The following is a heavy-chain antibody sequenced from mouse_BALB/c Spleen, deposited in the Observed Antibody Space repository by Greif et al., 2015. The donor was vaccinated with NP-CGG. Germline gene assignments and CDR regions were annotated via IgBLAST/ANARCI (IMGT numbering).Heavy chain of an antibody. V-gene: IGHV1-7*01. D-gene: IGHD1-1*01. CDR2: INPSTGYT. CDR1: GYTFTSYW. Sequence: VQLQQSGAELAKPGASVKMSCKASGYTFTSYWMHWVKQRPGQGLEWIGYINPSTGYTECNQKFKDKATLTADKSSSTAYMQLSSLTSEDSAVYYCASYYYGSSYAMDYWGQGTSVTVSS. CDR3: ASYYYGSSYAMDY. J-gene: IGHJ4*01.